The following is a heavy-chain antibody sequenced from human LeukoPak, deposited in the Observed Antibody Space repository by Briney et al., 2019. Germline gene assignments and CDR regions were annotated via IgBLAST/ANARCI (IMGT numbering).Heavy chain of an antibody. CDR1: GGTFSSYA. CDR2: IIPIFGTA. CDR3: ARDNSVGDNAWWFDP. V-gene: IGHV1-69*13. Sequence: SVKVSCKASGGTFSSYAISWVRQAPGQGLEWMGGIIPIFGTANYAQKFQGRVTITADESTSTAYMELSSLRSEDTAIYYCARDNSVGDNAWWFDPWGQGTLVTVSS. D-gene: IGHD1-26*01. J-gene: IGHJ5*02.